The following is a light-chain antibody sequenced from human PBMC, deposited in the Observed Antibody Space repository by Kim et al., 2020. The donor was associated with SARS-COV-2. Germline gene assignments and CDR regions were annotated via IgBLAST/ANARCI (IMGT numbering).Light chain of an antibody. CDR3: SSYTTSSTLV. J-gene: IGLJ2*01. CDR2: DVS. Sequence: QSALTQPAPVSGSPGQSITISCTGTSSDVGRYNYVSWYQQHTGKVPKLTIYDVSKRPSGVSSRFSGSKSGNTASLTISGLQAEDEADYYCSSYTTSSTLVFGGGTQLTVL. V-gene: IGLV2-14*03. CDR1: SSDVGRYNY.